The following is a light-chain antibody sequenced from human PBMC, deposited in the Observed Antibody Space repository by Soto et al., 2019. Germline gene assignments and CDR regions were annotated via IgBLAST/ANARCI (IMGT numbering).Light chain of an antibody. Sequence: QSALTQPASVSGSPGQSIAISCTRTSSDVGAYEYVSWYQQHPGKAPKLIIFDVINRPSGVSNRFSGSKSGNTASLTISGLQAEDEGDYYCTSYTSSSDAVFGGGTKLTVL. CDR2: DVI. J-gene: IGLJ3*02. CDR3: TSYTSSSDAV. V-gene: IGLV2-14*03. CDR1: SSDVGAYEY.